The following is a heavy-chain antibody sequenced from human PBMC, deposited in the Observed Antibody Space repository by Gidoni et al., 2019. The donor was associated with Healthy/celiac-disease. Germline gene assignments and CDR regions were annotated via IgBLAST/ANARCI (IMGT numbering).Heavy chain of an antibody. CDR3: AKDRNVLRYFDWSGDAFDI. V-gene: IGHV3-30*18. Sequence: QVQLVESGGGVVQPGRSLRLSCAASGFPFSLYGMHWVRQAPGKGLEWVAVISYDGSNKYYADSVKGRFTISRDNSKNTLYLQMNSLRAEDTAVYYCAKDRNVLRYFDWSGDAFDIWGQGTMVTVSS. CDR2: ISYDGSNK. D-gene: IGHD3-9*01. J-gene: IGHJ3*02. CDR1: GFPFSLYG.